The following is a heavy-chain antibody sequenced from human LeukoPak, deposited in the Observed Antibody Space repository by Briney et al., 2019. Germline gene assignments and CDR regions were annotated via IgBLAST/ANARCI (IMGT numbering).Heavy chain of an antibody. CDR3: ARDAMVRGVIGGGFDY. D-gene: IGHD3-10*01. Sequence: SETLSLTCTVSGGSISSYYWSWIRQPPGKGLEWIGYIYYSGSTNYNPSLKSRVTISVDTSKNQFSLKLSSVTAADTAVYYCARDAMVRGVIGGGFDYWGQGTLVTVSS. V-gene: IGHV4-59*01. CDR1: GGSISSYY. CDR2: IYYSGST. J-gene: IGHJ4*02.